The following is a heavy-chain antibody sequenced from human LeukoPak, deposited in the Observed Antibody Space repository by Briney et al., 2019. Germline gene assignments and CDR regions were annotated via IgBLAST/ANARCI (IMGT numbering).Heavy chain of an antibody. CDR2: INHSGST. Sequence: SETLSLTCAVYGGSFSGYWWSWIRQPPGKGLEWIGEINHSGSTNYNPSLKSRVTISVDTSKNQFSLKLTSVTAADTAVYFCASGYGGSSRDYWGQGTLVAVSS. CDR3: ASGYGGSSRDY. D-gene: IGHD4-23*01. J-gene: IGHJ4*02. CDR1: GGSFSGYW. V-gene: IGHV4-34*01.